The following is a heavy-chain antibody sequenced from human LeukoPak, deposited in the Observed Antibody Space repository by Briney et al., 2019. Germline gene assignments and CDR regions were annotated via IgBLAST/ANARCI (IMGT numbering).Heavy chain of an antibody. V-gene: IGHV3-30-3*01. J-gene: IGHJ4*02. D-gene: IGHD5-18*01. CDR2: VSYDGSNK. Sequence: PGGSLRLSCAASGITFSTYAMHWVRQAPGKGLEWVAVVSYDGSNKYYADSVKGRFTISRDNSKNTLYLQMNSLSTEDTAVYYCARAGTAMVICYFDYWGQGTLVTVSS. CDR1: GITFSTYA. CDR3: ARAGTAMVICYFDY.